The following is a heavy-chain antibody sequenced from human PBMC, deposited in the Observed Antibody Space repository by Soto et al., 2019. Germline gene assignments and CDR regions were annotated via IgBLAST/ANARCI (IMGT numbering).Heavy chain of an antibody. Sequence: SETLSLTCTVSGGSISSYYWSWIRQPPGKGLEYIGYVYFSGSANYSPSLKSRLTISLDTSKNQLSLKLSSVTAADTAVYYCARHIASQSCSGGSCYGPFDYWGQGTLVTVS. CDR1: GGSISSYY. CDR2: VYFSGSA. D-gene: IGHD2-15*01. CDR3: ARHIASQSCSGGSCYGPFDY. J-gene: IGHJ4*02. V-gene: IGHV4-59*01.